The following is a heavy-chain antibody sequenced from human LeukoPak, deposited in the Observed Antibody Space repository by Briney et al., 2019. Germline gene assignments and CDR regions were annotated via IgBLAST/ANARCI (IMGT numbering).Heavy chain of an antibody. Sequence: PGGSLRPSCAASGFTFSDYAMGWVRQAPGKGLEWVSAVSGGSSNTYYADSVKGRFTISRDNSKNTLYLQMNSLRTADTAVYFCAKGSTYHEFWGGYYFDFWGQGTLVTVSS. D-gene: IGHD3-3*01. CDR2: VSGGSSNT. J-gene: IGHJ4*02. CDR1: GFTFSDYA. V-gene: IGHV3-23*01. CDR3: AKGSTYHEFWGGYYFDF.